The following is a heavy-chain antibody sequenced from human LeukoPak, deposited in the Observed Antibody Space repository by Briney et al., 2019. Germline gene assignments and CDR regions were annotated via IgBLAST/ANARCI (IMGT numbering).Heavy chain of an antibody. D-gene: IGHD5-12*01. CDR3: ARGGNSGYESSGQADYIR. CDR1: GYTFTSYD. CDR2: MNPNSGNT. V-gene: IGHV1-8*01. J-gene: IGHJ4*02. Sequence: GASVKVSCKASGYTFTSYDINWVRQATGQGLEWMGWMNPNSGNTGYAQKFQGRVTMTRNTSISTAYMELSSMRSEDTAVYYCARGGNSGYESSGQADYIRWGQGTLVTVSS.